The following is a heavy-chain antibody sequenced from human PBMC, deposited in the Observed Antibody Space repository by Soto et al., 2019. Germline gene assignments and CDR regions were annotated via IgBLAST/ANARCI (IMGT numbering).Heavy chain of an antibody. Sequence: EVQMLESGGGLVQPGGSLRLSCAASGFTFSHYAMSWVRQAPGKGLEWVSTISGSGGSTFYADSVKGRFTISRDRSKNTLYLQMNSLRAEDTAVYYCAKVAAEVPADYWGQGTLVTVSS. CDR2: ISGSGGST. CDR3: AKVAAEVPADY. V-gene: IGHV3-23*01. CDR1: GFTFSHYA. J-gene: IGHJ4*02.